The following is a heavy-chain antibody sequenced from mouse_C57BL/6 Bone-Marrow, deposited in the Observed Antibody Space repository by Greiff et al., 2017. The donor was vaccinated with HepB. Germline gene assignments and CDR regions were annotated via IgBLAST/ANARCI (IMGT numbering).Heavy chain of an antibody. Sequence: VQLQQSGPELVKPGASVKISCKASGYSFTSYYIHWVKQRPGQGLEWIGWIYPGSGNTKYNEKFKGKATLTADTSSSTAYMQLSSLTSEDSAVYYCARSLGDGYNAPFAYWGQGTLVTVSA. CDR1: GYSFTSYY. CDR3: ARSLGDGYNAPFAY. V-gene: IGHV1-66*01. CDR2: IYPGSGNT. D-gene: IGHD2-3*01. J-gene: IGHJ3*01.